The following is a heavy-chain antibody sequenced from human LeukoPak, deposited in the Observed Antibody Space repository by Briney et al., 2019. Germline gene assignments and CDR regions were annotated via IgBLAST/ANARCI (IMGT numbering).Heavy chain of an antibody. Sequence: ASVKVSCKASGYTFTSYGISWVRQAPGQGLEWMGWISAYNGNTNYAQKFQGWVTMTRDTSISTAYMEPSRLRSDDTAVYYCARAGSSGWYVRDPFDYWGQGTLVTVSS. V-gene: IGHV1-18*01. CDR3: ARAGSSGWYVRDPFDY. D-gene: IGHD6-19*01. J-gene: IGHJ4*02. CDR1: GYTFTSYG. CDR2: ISAYNGNT.